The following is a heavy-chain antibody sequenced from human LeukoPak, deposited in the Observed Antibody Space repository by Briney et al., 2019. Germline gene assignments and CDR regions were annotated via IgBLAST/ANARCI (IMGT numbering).Heavy chain of an antibody. Sequence: SETLPLTCTVSGGSISSGSYYWGWIRQPPGKGLEWIGTIYYSGNTYYNPSLKSRVTMSVDTSKNQFSLKLSSVTAADTAVYYCARRASGSYYPFDYWGQGTLVTVSS. CDR3: ARRASGSYYPFDY. D-gene: IGHD1-26*01. J-gene: IGHJ4*02. V-gene: IGHV4-39*01. CDR1: GGSISSGSYY. CDR2: IYYSGNT.